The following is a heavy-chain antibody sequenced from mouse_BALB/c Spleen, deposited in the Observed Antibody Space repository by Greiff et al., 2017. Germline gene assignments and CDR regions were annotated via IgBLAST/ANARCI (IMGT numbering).Heavy chain of an antibody. D-gene: IGHD2-2*01. CDR2: IDPANGNT. CDR1: GFNIKDTY. J-gene: IGHJ3*01. CDR3: ASLLWLRRGAY. Sequence: EVQLVESGAELVKPGASVKLSCTASGFNIKDTYMHWVKQRPEQGLEWIGRIDPANGNTKYDPKFQGKATITADTSSNTAYLQLSSLTSEDTAVYYCASLLWLRRGAYWGQGTLVTVSA. V-gene: IGHV14-3*02.